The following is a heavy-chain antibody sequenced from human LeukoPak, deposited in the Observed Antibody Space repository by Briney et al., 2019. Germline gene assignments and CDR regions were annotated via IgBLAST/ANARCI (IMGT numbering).Heavy chain of an antibody. D-gene: IGHD2-2*01. CDR1: GFTFSDYY. J-gene: IGHJ3*02. V-gene: IGHV3-11*04. CDR3: ARAEYCSSTSCCDDAFDI. Sequence: GGSLRLSCAASGFTFSDYYMSWIRQAPGKGLEWVSYISSSGSTIYYADSVKGRFTISRVNAKNSLYLQMNSLRAEDTAVYYCARAEYCSSTSCCDDAFDIWGQGTMVTVSS. CDR2: ISSSGSTI.